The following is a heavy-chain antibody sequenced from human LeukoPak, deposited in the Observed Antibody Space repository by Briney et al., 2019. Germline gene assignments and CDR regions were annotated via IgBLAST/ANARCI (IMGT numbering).Heavy chain of an antibody. J-gene: IGHJ4*02. D-gene: IGHD5-24*01. CDR1: GYSFTSYW. Sequence: GESLKISCKGSGYSFTSYWIGWVRQMPGKGLEWMGIIYPGDSDTRHSPSFQGQVTISADKSISTAYLQWSSLKASDTAIYYCARRYNYYSFDYWGQGTLVTVSS. V-gene: IGHV5-51*01. CDR3: ARRYNYYSFDY. CDR2: IYPGDSDT.